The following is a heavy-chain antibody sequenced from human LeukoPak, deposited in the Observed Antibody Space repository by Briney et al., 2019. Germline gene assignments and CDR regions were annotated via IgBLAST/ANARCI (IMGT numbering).Heavy chain of an antibody. CDR2: ISYDGRNK. V-gene: IGHV3-30*18. Sequence: GGSLRLSCAASEFTSSPYGMHWVRQAPGKGLEWVAVISYDGRNKYYADSMKGRFTISRDNSKNTLYLQMNSLRAGDTAVYYCAKATPPRDGSNPDYWGQGTLVTVSS. D-gene: IGHD5-24*01. CDR3: AKATPPRDGSNPDY. CDR1: EFTSSPYG. J-gene: IGHJ4*02.